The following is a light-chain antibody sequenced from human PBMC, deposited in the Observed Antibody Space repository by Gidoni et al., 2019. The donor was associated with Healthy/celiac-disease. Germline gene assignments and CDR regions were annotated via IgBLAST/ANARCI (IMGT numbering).Light chain of an antibody. V-gene: IGLV3-19*01. CDR1: SLRSYY. J-gene: IGLJ2*01. Sequence: SSELTQDPAVSVALGQTVRITCQGDSLRSYYASWYQQKPGQAPVLVIYGKNKRPSGIPDRFSGSSSGNTASLTITGAQAEDDADYYCNSRDSSGNHLVFGGGTKLTVL. CDR2: GKN. CDR3: NSRDSSGNHLV.